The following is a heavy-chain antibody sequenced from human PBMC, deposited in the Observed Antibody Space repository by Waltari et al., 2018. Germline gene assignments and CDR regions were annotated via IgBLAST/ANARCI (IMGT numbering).Heavy chain of an antibody. CDR1: GGSISSHY. CDR3: ARFIRRELLWYFDY. CDR2: ISYSGST. J-gene: IGHJ4*02. Sequence: QVQLQESGPGLVKPSETLSLTCTVSGGSISSHYWSWIRQPPGQGLEWIGYISYSGSTNYNPSLKSRVTISVDTSKNQFSLKLSSVTAADTAVYYCARFIRRELLWYFDYWGQGTLVTVSS. V-gene: IGHV4-59*11. D-gene: IGHD1-26*01.